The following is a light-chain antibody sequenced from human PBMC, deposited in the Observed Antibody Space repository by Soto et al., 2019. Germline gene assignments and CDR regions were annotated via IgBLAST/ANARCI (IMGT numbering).Light chain of an antibody. CDR2: NND. J-gene: IGLJ1*01. CDR1: TSNIAGNT. Sequence: QSVLTQPASASGTPGQRVTISCSGSTSNIAGNTVNWYQQLPGTAPKLLIYNNDQRPSGVPDRFSGSKSGTSASLAISGLQSEDEADYYCATWDDSRNKVFGTGTKVTVL. V-gene: IGLV1-44*01. CDR3: ATWDDSRNKV.